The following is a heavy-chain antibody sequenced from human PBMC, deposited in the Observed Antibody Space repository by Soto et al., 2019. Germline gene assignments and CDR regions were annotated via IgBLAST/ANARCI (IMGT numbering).Heavy chain of an antibody. CDR3: AKDSAYYNSRGFDY. V-gene: IGHV3-23*01. CDR1: GLIFNNYA. CDR2: IIGSGGST. Sequence: GGSLRLSCVASGLIFNNYAMSWVRQAPGKGLEWVSAIIGSGGSTYYADSVKGGFTISRDNSKNTLYLQMDSLRAEDTAVYYCAKDSAYYNSRGFDYWGQGTLVTVSS. J-gene: IGHJ4*02. D-gene: IGHD3-22*01.